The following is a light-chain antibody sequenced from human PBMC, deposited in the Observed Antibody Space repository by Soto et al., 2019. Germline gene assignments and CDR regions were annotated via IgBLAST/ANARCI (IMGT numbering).Light chain of an antibody. CDR3: SLYTSENAYV. Sequence: QSVLTQPASVSGSPGQSITISCTGTSSDIGRYNYVSWLQQHPGKVPKLVIFEVNYRPSGVSDRFSGSKSGNTASLTITGLQAEDEADYYCSLYTSENAYVFGTGTKVTVL. J-gene: IGLJ1*01. CDR1: SSDIGRYNY. V-gene: IGLV2-14*01. CDR2: EVN.